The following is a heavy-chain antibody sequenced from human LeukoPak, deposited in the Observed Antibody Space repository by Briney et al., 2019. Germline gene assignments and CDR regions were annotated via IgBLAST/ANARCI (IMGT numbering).Heavy chain of an antibody. Sequence: SETLSLTCAVYGGSFSGYYWSWIRQPPGKGLEWIGSIYYSGSTYYNPSLKSRVTISVDTSKNQFSLKLSSVTAADTAVYYCARVRWSDYGCDYWGQGTLVTVSS. CDR1: GGSFSGYY. V-gene: IGHV4-34*01. D-gene: IGHD4-17*01. J-gene: IGHJ4*02. CDR2: IYYSGST. CDR3: ARVRWSDYGCDY.